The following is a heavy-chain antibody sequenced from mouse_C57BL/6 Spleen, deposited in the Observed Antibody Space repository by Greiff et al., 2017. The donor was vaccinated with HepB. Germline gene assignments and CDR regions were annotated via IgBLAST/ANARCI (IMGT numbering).Heavy chain of an antibody. J-gene: IGHJ3*01. V-gene: IGHV1-15*01. Sequence: VQLQQSGAELVRPGASVTLSCKASGYTFTDYEMHWVKQTPVHGLEWIGAIDPETGGPAYNQKFKGKAIMTADKSSSTAYMELRSQTSEDTAVYYCTNSPSYYGTAWFAYWGQGTLVTVSA. CDR1: GYTFTDYE. CDR2: IDPETGGP. D-gene: IGHD1-1*01. CDR3: TNSPSYYGTAWFAY.